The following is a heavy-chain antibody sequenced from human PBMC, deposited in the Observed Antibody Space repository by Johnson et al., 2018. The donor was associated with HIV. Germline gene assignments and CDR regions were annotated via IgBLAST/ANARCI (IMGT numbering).Heavy chain of an antibody. Sequence: VQLVESGGGLVQPGGSLRLSCAASRFTFSSYWMSWVRQAPGKGLEWVANLRQDGSERYYVASVKGRFTISRDNAKNSLYLQMNSLRAEDTAVYYCAGWELLLDAFDIWGQGTMVTVSS. CDR3: AGWELLLDAFDI. J-gene: IGHJ3*02. V-gene: IGHV3-7*05. CDR1: RFTFSSYW. D-gene: IGHD1-26*01. CDR2: LRQDGSER.